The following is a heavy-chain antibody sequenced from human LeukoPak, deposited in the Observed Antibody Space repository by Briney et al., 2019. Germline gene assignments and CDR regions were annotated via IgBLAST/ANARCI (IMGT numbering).Heavy chain of an antibody. Sequence: SETLSLTCTVSGGSVSSGSYYWRWIRQPPGKGLEWIGYIYYSGSTNYNPSLKSRVTISVDTSKNQFSLKLSSVTAADTAVYYCARGRFSYGYPYYFDYWGQGTLVTVSS. CDR2: IYYSGST. CDR1: GGSVSSGSYY. CDR3: ARGRFSYGYPYYFDY. D-gene: IGHD5-18*01. V-gene: IGHV4-61*01. J-gene: IGHJ4*02.